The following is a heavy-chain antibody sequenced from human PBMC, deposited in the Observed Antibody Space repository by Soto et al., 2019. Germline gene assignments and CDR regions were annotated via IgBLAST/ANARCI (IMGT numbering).Heavy chain of an antibody. D-gene: IGHD6-6*01. CDR3: ARVRQLCYGMDV. CDR2: ISSSSSYI. Sequence: EVQLVESGGGLVKPGGSLRLSCAASGFTFSSYSMNWVRQAPRKGLEWVSSISSSSSYIYYADSVKGRFTISRDNAKNSLYLQMNSLRAEDTAVYYCARVRQLCYGMDVWGQGTTVTVSS. J-gene: IGHJ6*02. CDR1: GFTFSSYS. V-gene: IGHV3-21*01.